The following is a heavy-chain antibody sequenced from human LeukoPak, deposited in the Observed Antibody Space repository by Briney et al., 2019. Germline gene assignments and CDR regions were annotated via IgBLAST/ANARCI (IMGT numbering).Heavy chain of an antibody. D-gene: IGHD6-13*01. CDR3: ARGPHTSSWYKHAFDI. J-gene: IGHJ3*02. Sequence: SVTVSCTASGGTFSSYAISWVRQAPGQGLEWMGGILPVFGTPTYAQKFQGRVTITADESTRTAHMELSSLRSDDTAVYYCARGPHTSSWYKHAFDIWAQGTMVTVSS. CDR2: ILPVFGTP. V-gene: IGHV1-69*13. CDR1: GGTFSSYA.